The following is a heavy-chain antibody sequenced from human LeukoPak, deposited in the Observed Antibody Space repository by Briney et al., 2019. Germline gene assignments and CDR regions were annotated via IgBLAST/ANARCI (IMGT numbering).Heavy chain of an antibody. CDR2: ISYDGSNK. Sequence: GGSLRLSCAASGFTFSSYGMHWVRQAPGEGLEWVAVISYDGSNKYYADSVKGRFTISRDTSKNTLYLQMNSLRAEDTALYYCAKLAQVVAATTDFDYWGQGTLVTVSS. D-gene: IGHD2-15*01. V-gene: IGHV3-30*18. CDR3: AKLAQVVAATTDFDY. CDR1: GFTFSSYG. J-gene: IGHJ4*02.